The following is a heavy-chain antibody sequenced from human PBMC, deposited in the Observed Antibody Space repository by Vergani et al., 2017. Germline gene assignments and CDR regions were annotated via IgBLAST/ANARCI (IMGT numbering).Heavy chain of an antibody. CDR3: ASFSGYYYGSGPLDAFDI. J-gene: IGHJ3*02. V-gene: IGHV4-34*01. CDR2: INHSGST. D-gene: IGHD3-10*01. CDR1: GGSFSGYY. Sequence: QVQLPQWGAGLLKPSETLSLTCAVYGGSFSGYYWSWIRQPPGKGLEWIGEINHSGSTNYNPSLKSRVTISVDTSKNQFSLKLSSVTAADTAVYYCASFSGYYYGSGPLDAFDIWGQGTMVTVSS.